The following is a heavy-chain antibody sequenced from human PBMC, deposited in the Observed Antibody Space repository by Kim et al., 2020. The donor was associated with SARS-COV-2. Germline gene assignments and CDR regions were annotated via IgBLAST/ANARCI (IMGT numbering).Heavy chain of an antibody. J-gene: IGHJ4*02. Sequence: GGSLRLSCEASGFTFRNYGMHWVRQAPGKGLEWVAVIWYDGSNKLYADSVKGRFTVSRDNSKNTLYLQMSSLTVEDTAVYYCATVRGSHSSNWYSDYWGQGTLVTVSS. D-gene: IGHD6-13*01. CDR3: ATVRGSHSSNWYSDY. V-gene: IGHV3-33*01. CDR1: GFTFRNYG. CDR2: IWYDGSNK.